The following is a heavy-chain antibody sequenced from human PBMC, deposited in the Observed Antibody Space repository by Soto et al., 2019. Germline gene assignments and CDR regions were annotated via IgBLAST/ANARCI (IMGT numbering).Heavy chain of an antibody. CDR1: GFSLSTSGVG. Sequence: QITLKESGPTLVKPTQTLTLACIFSGFSLSTSGVGVGWIRQPPGKALEWLALIYWDDDKRYSPSLKSRLTITKDTSKNQVVLTMTNMDPVDTATYYCAHLYSSGWYSLWGNAFDIWGQGTMVTVSS. V-gene: IGHV2-5*02. J-gene: IGHJ3*02. CDR2: IYWDDDK. CDR3: AHLYSSGWYSLWGNAFDI. D-gene: IGHD6-19*01.